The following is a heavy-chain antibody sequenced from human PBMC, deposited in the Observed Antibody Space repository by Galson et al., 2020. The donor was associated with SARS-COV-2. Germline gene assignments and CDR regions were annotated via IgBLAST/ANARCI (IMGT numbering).Heavy chain of an antibody. D-gene: IGHD7-27*01. V-gene: IGHV3-53*01. Sequence: GESLKLSCAASGFTVSSNYMSWVRQAPGKGLEWVSVIYSGGSTYYADSVKGRFTISRDNSKNTLNLQMNSLRAEDTAVYYCARGAAPGYFHHWGQGTLVTVSS. CDR1: GFTVSSNY. CDR2: IYSGGST. J-gene: IGHJ1*01. CDR3: ARGAAPGYFHH.